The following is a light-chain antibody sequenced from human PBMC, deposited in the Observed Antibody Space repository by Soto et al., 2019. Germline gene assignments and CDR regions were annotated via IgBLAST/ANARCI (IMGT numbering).Light chain of an antibody. J-gene: IGLJ1*01. CDR1: RSNIGTNA. CDR3: GAWDDSLNGYV. Sequence: QSVLTQPPSASGTPGQRVSIPCSGSRSNIGTNAVHWYQQVPGMAPKLLIYNNDQRPSGVPDRFSGSKSDTSASLAIGGLQSGDEADYYCGAWDDSLNGYVFATGTKVTVL. CDR2: NND. V-gene: IGLV1-44*01.